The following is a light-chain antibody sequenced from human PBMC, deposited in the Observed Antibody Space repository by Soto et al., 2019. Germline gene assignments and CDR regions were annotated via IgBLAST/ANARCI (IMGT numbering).Light chain of an antibody. V-gene: IGKV3-11*01. Sequence: EIGMTQSPATLSLSPVERATLSCRASQSVRSYLAWYQQKLGQAPRLLIYDASNRATGIPARFSGSGSGTDFTLTISSLEPEDFAVYYCQQRSNWPPDTFGPGTTVDIK. CDR1: QSVRSY. CDR3: QQRSNWPPDT. J-gene: IGKJ3*01. CDR2: DAS.